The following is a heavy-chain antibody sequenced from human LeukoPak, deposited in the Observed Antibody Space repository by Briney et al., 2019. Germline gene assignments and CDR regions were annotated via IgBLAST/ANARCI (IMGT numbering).Heavy chain of an antibody. J-gene: IGHJ5*02. D-gene: IGHD4-17*01. CDR3: ARAKVPYGDYYGFDP. CDR1: GFTFSSYW. Sequence: GGSLRLSCAASGFTFSSYWMHWVRQAPGKGLVWVSRINSDGSSTSYADSVEGRFTISRDNAKNTLYLQMNSLRAEDTAVYYCARAKVPYGDYYGFDPWGQGTLVTVSS. CDR2: INSDGSST. V-gene: IGHV3-74*01.